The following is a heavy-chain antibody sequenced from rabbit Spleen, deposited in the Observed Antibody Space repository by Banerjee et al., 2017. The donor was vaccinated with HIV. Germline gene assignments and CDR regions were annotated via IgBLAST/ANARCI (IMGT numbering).Heavy chain of an antibody. CDR1: GFSFSSSYD. CDR3: ARDAGSGPYIDGYFSL. CDR2: INTVTGKT. J-gene: IGHJ4*01. D-gene: IGHD8-1*01. V-gene: IGHV1S45*01. Sequence: QEQLVESGGGLVKPGASLTLTCTASGFSFSSSYDMCWVRQAPGKGLEWIGCINTVTGKTVYASWAKGRFIMSRTSSTTVTLQMTSLTVADTATYFCARDAGSGPYIDGYFSLWGPGTLVTVS.